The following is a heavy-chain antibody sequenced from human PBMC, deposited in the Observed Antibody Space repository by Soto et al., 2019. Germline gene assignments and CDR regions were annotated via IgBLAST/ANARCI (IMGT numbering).Heavy chain of an antibody. D-gene: IGHD5-12*01. CDR1: EFTFSSYW. Sequence: PGGSLRLSCGASEFTFSSYWMSWVRQAPGKGLEWVANIKQDGSEKYYVDSVKGRFTISRDNAKNSLYLQMDSLRADDTAVYYCARAGVDIDVPHYYYALDVWGQGTTVTVSS. CDR3: ARAGVDIDVPHYYYALDV. V-gene: IGHV3-7*01. CDR2: IKQDGSEK. J-gene: IGHJ6*02.